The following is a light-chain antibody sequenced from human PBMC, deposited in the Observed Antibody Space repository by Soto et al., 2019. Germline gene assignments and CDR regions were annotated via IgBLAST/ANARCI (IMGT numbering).Light chain of an antibody. CDR3: QQYNSYST. Sequence: DIQMTQSPSTLSASVGDRVTITCRASQTIGRWLAWYQQKPGKAPKVLIYDASILESGVPSRFSGSGSGTEFTLTISSLQPDDFATYYCQQYNSYSTFGQGTKVEIK. V-gene: IGKV1-5*01. J-gene: IGKJ1*01. CDR2: DAS. CDR1: QTIGRW.